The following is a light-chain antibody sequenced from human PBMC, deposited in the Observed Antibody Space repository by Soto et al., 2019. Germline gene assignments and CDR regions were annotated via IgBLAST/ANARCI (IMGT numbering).Light chain of an antibody. CDR2: LGS. CDR1: QSLLHSNGYNY. CDR3: MQALESPLT. V-gene: IGKV2-28*01. J-gene: IGKJ4*01. Sequence: DIVMTQSPLSLPVTPGEPSSISCRSIQSLLHSNGYNYLDWYLQKPGQSPQVLIYLGSNRASGVPDRFSGSGSGTDFTLKISRVEAEDVGTYYCMQALESPLTIGGGTKVDIK.